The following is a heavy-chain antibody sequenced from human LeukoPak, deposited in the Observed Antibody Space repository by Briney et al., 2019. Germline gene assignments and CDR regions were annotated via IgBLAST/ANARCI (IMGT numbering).Heavy chain of an antibody. CDR3: ARARYYYDSSGFSGAFDI. D-gene: IGHD3-22*01. CDR2: ISSSGSTI. CDR1: GFTFSSYE. V-gene: IGHV3-48*03. Sequence: GGSLRLSCAASGFTFSSYEMNWVRQAPGKGLEWVSYISSSGSTIYYADSVKGRFTISRDNAKNSLYLQMNSLRAEDTAVYYCARARYYYDSSGFSGAFDIWGQGTMVTVSS. J-gene: IGHJ3*02.